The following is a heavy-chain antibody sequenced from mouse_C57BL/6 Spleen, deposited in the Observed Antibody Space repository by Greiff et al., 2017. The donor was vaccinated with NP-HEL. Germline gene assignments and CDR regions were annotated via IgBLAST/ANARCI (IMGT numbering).Heavy chain of an antibody. CDR2: IDPSDSYT. J-gene: IGHJ3*01. Sequence: VQLQQPGAELVMPGASVKLSCKASGYTFTSYWMHWVKQRPGQGLEWIGEIDPSDSYTNYNQKFKGKSTLTVDKSSSTAYMQLSSLTSEDSAVYYCASSYDGSPWFAYWGQGTLVTVSA. V-gene: IGHV1-69*01. CDR3: ASSYDGSPWFAY. D-gene: IGHD2-3*01. CDR1: GYTFTSYW.